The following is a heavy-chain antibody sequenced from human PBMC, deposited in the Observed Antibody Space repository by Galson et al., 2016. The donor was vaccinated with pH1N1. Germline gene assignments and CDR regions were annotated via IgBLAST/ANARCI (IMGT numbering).Heavy chain of an antibody. CDR1: GTSISSGSSY. CDR3: ARARSPVRLYD. Sequence: TLSLTCTVSGTSISSGSSYWRWIRQPAGKGMGWIGHNHTNRNNNHNPSLKSRVTISVDTSKNQFSLKVSSGTAADTAVYSWARARSPVRLYDWGQGTLVTVSS. J-gene: IGHJ4*02. CDR2: NHTNRNN. V-gene: IGHV4-61*09. D-gene: IGHD2-8*01.